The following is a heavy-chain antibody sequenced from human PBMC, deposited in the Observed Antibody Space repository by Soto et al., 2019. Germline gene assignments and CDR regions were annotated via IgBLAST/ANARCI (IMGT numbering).Heavy chain of an antibody. V-gene: IGHV1-18*01. CDR3: ARDQDAYTYAYAY. D-gene: IGHD5-18*01. Sequence: QIQLVQSGAAVKKPGASVKVSCKASGYRFRDYGISWVRQAPGQGLEWMGWVSAYNDNTKYSQKVQGRVTMTADTSSTTAYMELRDLGSDDTAVYYCARDQDAYTYAYAYWGQGTLFTVSS. CDR2: VSAYNDNT. J-gene: IGHJ4*02. CDR1: GYRFRDYG.